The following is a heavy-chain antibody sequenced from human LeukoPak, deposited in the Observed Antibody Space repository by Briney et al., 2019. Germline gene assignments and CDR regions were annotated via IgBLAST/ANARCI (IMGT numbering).Heavy chain of an antibody. CDR3: ARSRAIQSYDFWREPFDP. Sequence: SETLSLTCTVSGGSISSYYWSWIRQPPGKGLEWIGYIYYSGSTNYNPSLKSRVTISVDTSKNQFSLKLSSVTAADTAVYYCARSRAIQSYDFWREPFDPWGQGTLVTVSS. D-gene: IGHD3-3*01. CDR2: IYYSGST. J-gene: IGHJ5*02. V-gene: IGHV4-59*01. CDR1: GGSISSYY.